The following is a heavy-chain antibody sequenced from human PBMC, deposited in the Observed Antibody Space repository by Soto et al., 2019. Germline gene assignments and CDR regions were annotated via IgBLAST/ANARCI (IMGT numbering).Heavy chain of an antibody. Sequence: ASVKVSCKPSGYSFSNFYVHWVRQAPGQGLEWMGIIDPSSGTTSYTQKFQERVTMTRDTSLSTVYKELSRLRPEDTAVSYLARGAVGVPNGLIAGMEVWGLGTTVTVSS. V-gene: IGHV1-46*01. CDR3: ARGAVGVPNGLIAGMEV. CDR1: GYSFSNFY. J-gene: IGHJ6*02. CDR2: IDPSSGTT. D-gene: IGHD3-3*01.